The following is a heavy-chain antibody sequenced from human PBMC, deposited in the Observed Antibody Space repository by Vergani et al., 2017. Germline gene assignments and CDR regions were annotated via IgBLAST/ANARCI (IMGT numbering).Heavy chain of an antibody. CDR3: AKSAVGVGSAVEQWLVLNVYYFDY. CDR1: GFTFSSYA. J-gene: IGHJ4*02. CDR2: ISGSGGST. V-gene: IGHV3-23*04. D-gene: IGHD6-19*01. Sequence: VQLVESGGGVVQPGRSLRLSCAASGFTFSSYAMSWVRQAPGRGREWVSAISGSGGSTYSADSVKGRFTISRDNSKNTLYLQMNSLRAEDTAAYYCAKSAVGVGSAVEQWLVLNVYYFDYWGQGTLVTVSS.